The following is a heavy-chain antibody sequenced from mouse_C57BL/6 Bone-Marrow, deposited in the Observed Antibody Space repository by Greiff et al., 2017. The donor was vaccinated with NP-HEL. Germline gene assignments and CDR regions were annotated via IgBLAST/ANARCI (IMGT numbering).Heavy chain of an antibody. CDR1: GFSLTSYG. Sequence: VKLMESGPGLVQPSQSLSITCTVSGFSLTSYGVHWVRQSPGKGLEWLGVIWSGGSTDYNAAFISRLSISKDNSKSQVFFKMNSLQADDTAIYYCASPSYYYGSSPFAYWGQGTLVTVSA. J-gene: IGHJ3*01. CDR3: ASPSYYYGSSPFAY. D-gene: IGHD1-1*01. CDR2: IWSGGST. V-gene: IGHV2-2*01.